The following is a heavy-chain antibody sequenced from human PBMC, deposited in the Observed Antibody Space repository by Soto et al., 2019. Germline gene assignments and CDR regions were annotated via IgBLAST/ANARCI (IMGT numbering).Heavy chain of an antibody. V-gene: IGHV3-33*06. Sequence: QVQLVESGGGVVQPGRSLRLSCAGSGFTFSSYGMHWVRQAPGKGLEWVALIWYDGSNKYYADSVKGRFTISRDNSKNTLYLQMNSLRAEDTAVYYCAKSVYGDYSNFHYWGQGTLVTVSS. CDR1: GFTFSSYG. J-gene: IGHJ4*02. CDR3: AKSVYGDYSNFHY. D-gene: IGHD4-17*01. CDR2: IWYDGSNK.